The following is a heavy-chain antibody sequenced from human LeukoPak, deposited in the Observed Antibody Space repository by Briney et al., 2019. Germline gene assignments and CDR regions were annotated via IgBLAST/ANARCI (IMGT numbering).Heavy chain of an antibody. CDR1: GLTFSTYW. D-gene: IGHD3-22*01. CDR3: ASGMIVATRGY. Sequence: GGSLRLSCAASGLTFSTYWMTWVRQAPGKGLEWVAVISYDGSNKYYADSVKGRFTISRDNSKNTLYLQMNSLRAEDTAVYYCASGMIVATRGYWGQGTLVTVSS. J-gene: IGHJ4*02. CDR2: ISYDGSNK. V-gene: IGHV3-30-3*01.